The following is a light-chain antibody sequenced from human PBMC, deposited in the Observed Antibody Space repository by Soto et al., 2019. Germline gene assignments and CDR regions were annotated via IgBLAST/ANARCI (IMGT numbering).Light chain of an antibody. CDR3: SSYVGNNNLE. V-gene: IGLV2-8*01. Sequence: QSALTQPPSASGSPGQSVTISCTGTSSDVGSYNYVSWYQQHPGKVPKLVIYEVSKRPSGVPDRFSDAKSGNTASLTVSGLQAEDEADYYCSSYVGNNNLEFGGGTKVTVL. CDR2: EVS. J-gene: IGLJ3*02. CDR1: SSDVGSYNY.